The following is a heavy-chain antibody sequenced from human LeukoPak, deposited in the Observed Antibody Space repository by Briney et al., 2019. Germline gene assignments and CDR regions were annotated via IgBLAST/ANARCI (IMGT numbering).Heavy chain of an antibody. Sequence: ASVKVSCKASGGTFSSYAISWVRQAPGQGLEWMGGIIPIFGTANYAQKFQGRVTITADKSTSTAYMELSSLRSEDTAVYYCARQGVVVAAKNYYYYYYMDVWGKGTTVTVSS. CDR2: IIPIFGTA. J-gene: IGHJ6*03. CDR1: GGTFSSYA. D-gene: IGHD2-15*01. V-gene: IGHV1-69*06. CDR3: ARQGVVVAAKNYYYYYYMDV.